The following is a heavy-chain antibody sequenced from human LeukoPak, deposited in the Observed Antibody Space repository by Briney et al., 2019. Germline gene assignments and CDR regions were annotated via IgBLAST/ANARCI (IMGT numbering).Heavy chain of an antibody. Sequence: GGSLRLSCAASGFTFSSYAMHWVRQAPGKGLEWVAVISYDGSNKYYADSVKGRFTISRDNSKNTLYLQMNSLRAEDTAVYYCARTAVAGSLDYWGQGTLVTVSS. J-gene: IGHJ4*02. D-gene: IGHD6-19*01. CDR3: ARTAVAGSLDY. CDR1: GFTFSSYA. CDR2: ISYDGSNK. V-gene: IGHV3-30-3*01.